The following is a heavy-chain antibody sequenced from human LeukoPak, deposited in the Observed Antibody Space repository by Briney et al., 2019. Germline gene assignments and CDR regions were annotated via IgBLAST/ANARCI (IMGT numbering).Heavy chain of an antibody. Sequence: PGGSLTLSCAASGFTFSSYEMKWVRQAPGKGLEWVSYISSGGSTTYYADSVKGRFTISRDYAKNALYLQMNSLRADDTAVYYCARVQQPSGIQGYYYGMDVWGQGTTVTVSS. V-gene: IGHV3-48*03. CDR2: ISSGGSTT. D-gene: IGHD6-13*01. CDR1: GFTFSSYE. J-gene: IGHJ6*02. CDR3: ARVQQPSGIQGYYYGMDV.